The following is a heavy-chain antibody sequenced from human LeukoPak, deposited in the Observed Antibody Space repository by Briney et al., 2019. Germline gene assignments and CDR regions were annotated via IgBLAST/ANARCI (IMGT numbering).Heavy chain of an antibody. Sequence: SETLSLTCTVSGGSISSGGYYWSWIRQHPGKGLEWIGYVYYSGNTYYNPSLKSRVTISVDTSKNQFSLKLSSVTAADTAVYYCARRGMTTVAKGVGLDYYYYMDVWGKGATVTVSS. D-gene: IGHD4-23*01. V-gene: IGHV4-31*03. CDR3: ARRGMTTVAKGVGLDYYYYMDV. CDR2: VYYSGNT. J-gene: IGHJ6*03. CDR1: GGSISSGGYY.